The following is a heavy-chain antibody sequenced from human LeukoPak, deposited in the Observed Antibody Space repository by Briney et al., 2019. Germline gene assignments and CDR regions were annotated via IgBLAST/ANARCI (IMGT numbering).Heavy chain of an antibody. CDR3: ARSYCSSTSCFPKDY. J-gene: IGHJ4*02. CDR1: GGSFSGYY. Sequence: TSETLSLTCAVYGGSFSGYYWSWIRQPPGKGLEWIGVINHSGSTNYNPSLKSRVTISVDTSKNQFSLKLSSVTAADTAVYYCARSYCSSTSCFPKDYWGQGTLVTVS. CDR2: INHSGST. V-gene: IGHV4-34*01. D-gene: IGHD2-2*01.